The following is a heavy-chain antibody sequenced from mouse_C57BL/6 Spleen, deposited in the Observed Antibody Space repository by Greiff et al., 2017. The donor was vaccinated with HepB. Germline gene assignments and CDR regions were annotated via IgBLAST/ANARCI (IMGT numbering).Heavy chain of an antibody. CDR1: GFTFSSYA. CDR2: ISSGGDYI. V-gene: IGHV5-9-1*02. Sequence: EVQVVESGAGLVKPGGSLKLSCAASGFTFSSYAMSWVRQTPEKRLEWVAYISSGGDYIYYADTVKGRFTISRDNARNTLYLQMSSLKSEDTAMYYCTRDGSSHYYAMDYWGQGTSVTVSS. J-gene: IGHJ4*01. CDR3: TRDGSSHYYAMDY. D-gene: IGHD1-1*01.